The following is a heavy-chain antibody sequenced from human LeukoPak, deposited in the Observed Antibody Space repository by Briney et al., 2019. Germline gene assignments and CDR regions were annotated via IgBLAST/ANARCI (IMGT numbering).Heavy chain of an antibody. V-gene: IGHV3-23*01. CDR1: GFTFSSYS. CDR3: AKDSDYYYYMDV. Sequence: GGSLRLSCAASGFTFSSYSMNWVRQATGKGLQWVSTVSGSGGSTYYADSVKGRFTISRDNSKNTLYLQMNSLRAEDTAVYYCAKDSDYYYYMDVWGKGTTVTVSS. J-gene: IGHJ6*03. CDR2: VSGSGGST.